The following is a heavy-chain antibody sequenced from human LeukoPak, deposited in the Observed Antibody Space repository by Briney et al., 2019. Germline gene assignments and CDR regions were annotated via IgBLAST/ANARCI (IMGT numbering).Heavy chain of an antibody. D-gene: IGHD3-3*01. Sequence: GGSLRLSCAASGFTFSSYAMSWVRQAPGKGLEWVSAINGSGGRIYYADSVKGRFTISRDNSKNTLYLQMNSLRAEDTAVYYCARSQPIFGVVISRGQWFDPWGQGTLVTVSS. CDR1: GFTFSSYA. V-gene: IGHV3-23*01. CDR2: INGSGGRI. CDR3: ARSQPIFGVVISRGQWFDP. J-gene: IGHJ5*02.